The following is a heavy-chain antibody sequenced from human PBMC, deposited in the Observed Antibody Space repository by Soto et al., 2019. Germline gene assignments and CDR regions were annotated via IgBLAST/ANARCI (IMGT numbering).Heavy chain of an antibody. J-gene: IGHJ4*02. V-gene: IGHV4-30-4*01. CDR3: ARKSSFGDRFCDY. D-gene: IGHD4-17*01. CDR2: IYYSGSN. CDR1: GGSITSTDYY. Sequence: QVQLQESGPGLVKPSETLSLTCTVSGGSITSTDYYWSWIRQPPGKGLEWIGYIYYSGSNYYNPSLKSRGTISVDTSKNQFSLKLSSVTAADTAVYSCARKSSFGDRFCDYWGQGTLVTVSS.